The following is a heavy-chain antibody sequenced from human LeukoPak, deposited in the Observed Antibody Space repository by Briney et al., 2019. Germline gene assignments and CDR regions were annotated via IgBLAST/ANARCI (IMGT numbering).Heavy chain of an antibody. Sequence: GGSLRLSCAASGFTFSSYSEQWVRQARGRGVEWGSSIRGSSNYIYYADSVSGRFTTSRANDQNSLFLQMDSPRVEDTAMYYSARPDLRGLNDYCWGQGTLVAVSS. CDR3: ARPDLRGLNDYC. V-gene: IGHV3-21*01. CDR1: GFTFSSYS. CDR2: IRGSSNYI. J-gene: IGHJ4*02. D-gene: IGHD3-9*01.